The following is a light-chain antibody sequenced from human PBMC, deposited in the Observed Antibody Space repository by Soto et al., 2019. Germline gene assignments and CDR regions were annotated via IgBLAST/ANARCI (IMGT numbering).Light chain of an antibody. Sequence: DIHLTQAHSTLSASIGDRVIITSRASQSISHWFAWYQQNPEKAPQLLISDASIVESGVPSRCSSRTSGTEFTLTISSLQPDDVATYYCQLYHTYRTFGQGTKVDIK. CDR1: QSISHW. V-gene: IGKV1-5*01. J-gene: IGKJ1*01. CDR3: QLYHTYRT. CDR2: DAS.